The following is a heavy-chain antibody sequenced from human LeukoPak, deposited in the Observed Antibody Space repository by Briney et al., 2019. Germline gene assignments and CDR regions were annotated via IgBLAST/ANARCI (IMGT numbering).Heavy chain of an antibody. CDR1: GGTFRSYA. J-gene: IGHJ5*02. V-gene: IGHV1-69*05. CDR2: IIPIFGTA. D-gene: IGHD2-15*01. Sequence: ASVKVSCTASGGTFRSYAISWVRQAPGQGLEWMGGIIPIFGTANYAQKFQGRVTITTDESTSTAYMELSSLRSEDTAVYYCGGGSSRPYNWFDPWGQGTLVTVSS. CDR3: GGGSSRPYNWFDP.